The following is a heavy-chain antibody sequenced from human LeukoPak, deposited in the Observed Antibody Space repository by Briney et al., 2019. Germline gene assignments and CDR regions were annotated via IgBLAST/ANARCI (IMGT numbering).Heavy chain of an antibody. CDR2: INPNSGGT. V-gene: IGHV1-2*04. CDR3: ARDRRLSGRSHTGYYYYYYGMDV. Sequence: GASVKVSCKASGYTFTGYYMHWVRQAPGQGLEWMGWINPNSGGTNYAQKFQGWVTMTRDTSISTAYMELSRLRSDDMAVYYCARDRRLSGRSHTGYYYYYYGMDVWGQGTTVTVSS. D-gene: IGHD2-15*01. CDR1: GYTFTGYY. J-gene: IGHJ6*02.